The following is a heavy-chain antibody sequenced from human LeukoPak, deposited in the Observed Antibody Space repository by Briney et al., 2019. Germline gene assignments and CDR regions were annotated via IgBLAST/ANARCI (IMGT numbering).Heavy chain of an antibody. J-gene: IGHJ4*02. CDR1: GFTFSSYA. CDR3: AKAPVTTCRGAYCYPFDY. D-gene: IGHD2-21*01. CDR2: ISYDGSNK. V-gene: IGHV3-30*04. Sequence: GGSLRLSCAASGFTFSSYAMHWVRQAPGKGLEWVAVISYDGSNKSYADSVKGRFTISRDNSKNTLFLQMNRLRPEDAAVYYCAKAPVTTCRGAYCYPFDYWGQGTLVTISS.